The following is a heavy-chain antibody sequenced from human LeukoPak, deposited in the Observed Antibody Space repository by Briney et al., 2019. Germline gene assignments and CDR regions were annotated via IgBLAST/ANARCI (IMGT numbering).Heavy chain of an antibody. V-gene: IGHV3-23*01. Sequence: PGGSLRLSCAASGFTYGTYAVSWVRQAPGKGLDWVSAISDTGAATYYADSVRGRFTISRDNSKNTLYLQMNSLRAEDTAVYYCAKDRDLLWFGELSYYFDYWGQGTLVTVSS. J-gene: IGHJ4*02. CDR2: ISDTGAAT. CDR3: AKDRDLLWFGELSYYFDY. CDR1: GFTYGTYA. D-gene: IGHD3-10*01.